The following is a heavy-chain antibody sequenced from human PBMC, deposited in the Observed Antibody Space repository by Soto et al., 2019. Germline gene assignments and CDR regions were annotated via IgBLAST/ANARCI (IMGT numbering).Heavy chain of an antibody. Sequence: SETLSLTCTVSGGSVSSGSYYWSWIRQPPGKGLEWIGYIYYSGSTNYNPSLKSRVTISVDTSKNQFSLKLSSVTAADTAVYYCARVPVEMATNFIYGMDVWGQGTTVTVSS. CDR1: GGSVSSGSYY. CDR3: ARVPVEMATNFIYGMDV. V-gene: IGHV4-61*01. CDR2: IYYSGST. D-gene: IGHD5-12*01. J-gene: IGHJ6*02.